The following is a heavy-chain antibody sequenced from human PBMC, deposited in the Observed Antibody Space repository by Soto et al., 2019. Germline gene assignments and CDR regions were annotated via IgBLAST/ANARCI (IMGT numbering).Heavy chain of an antibody. J-gene: IGHJ5*02. CDR3: ARDPGIAAAGSWFDP. Sequence: QVQLQESGPGLVKPSGTLSLTCAVSSGSISSSNWWSWVRQPPGKGLEWIGEIYHSGSTNYNPSFKSRVTISVDKSKNQFSLKLSSVTAADTAVYYCARDPGIAAAGSWFDPWGQGTLVTVSS. V-gene: IGHV4-4*02. CDR1: SGSISSSNW. CDR2: IYHSGST. D-gene: IGHD6-13*01.